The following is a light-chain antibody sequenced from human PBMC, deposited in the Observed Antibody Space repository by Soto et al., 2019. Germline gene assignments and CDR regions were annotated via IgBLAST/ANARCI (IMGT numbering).Light chain of an antibody. V-gene: IGLV2-14*01. CDR3: TSYTSSSTLI. CDR1: SSDVGGYNY. CDR2: AVT. Sequence: QSALTQPPSASGSPGQSVTISCTGTSSDVGGYNYVSWYQQHPGKAPKLMIYAVTNRPSGVSTRFSGSKSGNTASLTISGLRTEDEAEYYCTSYTSSSTLIFGGGTQLTVL. J-gene: IGLJ2*01.